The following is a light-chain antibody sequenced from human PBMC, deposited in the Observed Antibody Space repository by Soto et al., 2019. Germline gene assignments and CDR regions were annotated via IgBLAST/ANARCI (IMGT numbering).Light chain of an antibody. CDR3: QQYDIWPP. CDR1: QGVGRR. V-gene: IGKV3-15*01. CDR2: GAS. Sequence: EVVMTQSPATLSVSPGERADLSCRASQGVGRRLAWYQQRPGQAPRLLIYGASTRATGIPARFSGSGSGTEFTLTISSLQSEDFAVYYCQQYDIWPPFGQGTKLEIK. J-gene: IGKJ2*01.